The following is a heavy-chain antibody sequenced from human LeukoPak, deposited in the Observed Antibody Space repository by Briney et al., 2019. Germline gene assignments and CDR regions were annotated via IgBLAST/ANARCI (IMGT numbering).Heavy chain of an antibody. D-gene: IGHD5-18*01. V-gene: IGHV3-33*08. CDR1: GFTFSSYG. J-gene: IGHJ3*02. Sequence: PGGSLRLSCAASGFTFSSYGMHWVRQAPGKGLEWVAVIWYGGSNKYYADSVKGRFTISRDNSKNTLYLQMNSLRAEDTAVYYCARDQDTAHAFDIWGQGTMVTVSS. CDR2: IWYGGSNK. CDR3: ARDQDTAHAFDI.